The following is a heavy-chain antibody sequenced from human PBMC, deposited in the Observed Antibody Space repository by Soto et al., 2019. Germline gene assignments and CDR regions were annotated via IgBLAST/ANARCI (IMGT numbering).Heavy chain of an antibody. CDR2: IKEDGSEK. J-gene: IGHJ4*02. V-gene: IGHV3-7*01. D-gene: IGHD3-9*01. Sequence: GGSLRLSCAASGFTFSNFWMSWFRQAPGKGLEWVANIKEDGSEKYSVDSVKGRFTISRDNAKNSLYLQMNSLRAEDTAVYYCAKDRYDILTGYPTLDYWGQGTLVTVS. CDR1: GFTFSNFW. CDR3: AKDRYDILTGYPTLDY.